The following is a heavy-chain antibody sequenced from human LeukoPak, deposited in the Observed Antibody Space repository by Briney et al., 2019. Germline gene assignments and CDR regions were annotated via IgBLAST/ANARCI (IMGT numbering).Heavy chain of an antibody. CDR1: GFTFSSYE. CDR3: AKAGYGSGSYDLDY. D-gene: IGHD3-10*01. V-gene: IGHV3-48*03. J-gene: IGHJ4*02. Sequence: GGSLRLSCAASGFTFSSYEMNWVRQAPGKGLEWVSYISSSGSTIYYADSVKGRFTISRDNSKNTLYLQMNSLRAEDTAVYYCAKAGYGSGSYDLDYWGQGTLVTVSS. CDR2: ISSSGSTI.